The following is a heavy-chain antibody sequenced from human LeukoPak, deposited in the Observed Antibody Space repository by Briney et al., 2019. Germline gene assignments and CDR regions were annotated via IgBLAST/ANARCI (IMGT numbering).Heavy chain of an antibody. Sequence: PGGSLRLSCAASGFTFSSYAMHWVRQAPGKGLEWVAVISYDGSNKYYADSVKGRFTISRDNSKNTLYLQMNSLRAEDTAVYYCARAPPDNYYYMDVWGKGTTVTVSS. CDR1: GFTFSSYA. CDR3: ARAPPDNYYYMDV. CDR2: ISYDGSNK. J-gene: IGHJ6*03. V-gene: IGHV3-30*04.